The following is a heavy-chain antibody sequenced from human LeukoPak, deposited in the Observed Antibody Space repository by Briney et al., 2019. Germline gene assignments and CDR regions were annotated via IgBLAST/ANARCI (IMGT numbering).Heavy chain of an antibody. CDR2: INQDGTNT. Sequence: PGGSLRLSCAASGFTFTSYWMSWVRQAPGKGLEWVANINQDGTNTQYVDSVKGRFTISRDNAKNSLYLQMNSLRAGDTAVYYCARFTRGPCNGRDCPWGQATLVTVSS. D-gene: IGHD2-21*02. J-gene: IGHJ5*02. V-gene: IGHV3-7*01. CDR3: ARFTRGPCNGRDCP. CDR1: GFTFTSYW.